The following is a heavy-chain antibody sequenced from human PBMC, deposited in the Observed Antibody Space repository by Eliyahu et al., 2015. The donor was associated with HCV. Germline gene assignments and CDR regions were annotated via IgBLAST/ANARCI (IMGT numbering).Heavy chain of an antibody. Sequence: EVQLLESGGGLVQPGGSLRLSCAASGFTFSSYAMSWVRQAPGKGLGWVSAISGSGGSTYYADSVKGRFTISRDNSKNTLYLQMNSLRAEDTAVYYCAKAGVVGATIRRWFDPWGQGTLVTVSS. CDR1: GFTFSSYA. CDR3: AKAGVVGATIRRWFDP. J-gene: IGHJ5*02. CDR2: ISGSGGST. D-gene: IGHD1-26*01. V-gene: IGHV3-23*01.